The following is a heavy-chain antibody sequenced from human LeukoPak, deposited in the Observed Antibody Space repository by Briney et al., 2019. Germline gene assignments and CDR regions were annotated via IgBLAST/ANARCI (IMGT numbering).Heavy chain of an antibody. CDR3: AKEIYCSSTSCPLDY. J-gene: IGHJ4*02. D-gene: IGHD2-2*01. CDR2: IWYDGSNK. V-gene: IGHV3-33*06. CDR1: GFTFSSYG. Sequence: GGSLRLSCAASGFTFSSYGMHWVRQAPGKGLEWVAVIWYDGSNKYYADSVKGRFTISRDNSKNTLYLQMNSLRAEDTAVYYCAKEIYCSSTSCPLDYWGQGTLVTVSS.